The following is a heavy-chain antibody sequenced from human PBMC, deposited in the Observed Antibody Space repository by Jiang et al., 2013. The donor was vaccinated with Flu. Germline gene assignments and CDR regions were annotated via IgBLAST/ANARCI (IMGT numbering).Heavy chain of an antibody. J-gene: IGHJ4*02. D-gene: IGHD6-13*01. CDR2: IYWDDDK. CDR1: GFSLSTSGVG. V-gene: IGHV2-5*02. Sequence: KPTQTLTLTCTFSGFSLSTSGVGVGWIRQPPGKALEWLALIYWDDDKRYSPSLKSRLTITKDTSKNQVVLTMTNMDPVDTATYYCARILPRRGSSWYEFDYWGQGTLVTVSS. CDR3: ARILPRRGSSWYEFDY.